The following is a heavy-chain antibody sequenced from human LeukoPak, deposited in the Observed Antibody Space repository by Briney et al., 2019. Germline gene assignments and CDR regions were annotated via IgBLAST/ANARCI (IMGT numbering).Heavy chain of an antibody. J-gene: IGHJ4*02. CDR3: ARGCIAAAGRYFDY. D-gene: IGHD6-13*01. CDR2: IYSGGST. CDR1: GFTVSSNY. V-gene: IGHV3-53*01. Sequence: GGSLRLSCAASGFTVSSNYMSWVHQAPGKGLEWVSVIYSGGSTYYADSVKGRFTISRDNSKNTLYLQMNSLRAEDTAVYYCARGCIAAAGRYFDYWGQGTLVTVSS.